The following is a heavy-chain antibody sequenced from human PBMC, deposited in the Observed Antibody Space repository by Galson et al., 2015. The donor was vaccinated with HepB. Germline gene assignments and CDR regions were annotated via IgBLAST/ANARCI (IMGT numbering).Heavy chain of an antibody. J-gene: IGHJ3*02. CDR2: IYPGDSDT. Sequence: QSGAEVKKPGESLKISCKGSGYSFTSYWIGWVRQMPGEGLEWMGIIYPGDSDTRYSPSFQGQVTISADKSISTAYLQWSSLKASDTAMYYCAVTIFGVVMGNAFDIWGQGTMVTVSS. V-gene: IGHV5-51*03. D-gene: IGHD3-3*01. CDR3: AVTIFGVVMGNAFDI. CDR1: GYSFTSYW.